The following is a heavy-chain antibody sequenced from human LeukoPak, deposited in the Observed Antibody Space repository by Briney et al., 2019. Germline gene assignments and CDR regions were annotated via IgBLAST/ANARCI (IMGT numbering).Heavy chain of an antibody. Sequence: GGSLRLSCAASGFAFSDYYMSWIRQAPGKGLEWLSYISSTSSFTNYADSVKGRFTISRDNAENSLHLQMNGLRAEDTAVYYCARGTAAGRREFNFDYWGQGTLVTVSS. CDR3: ARGTAAGRREFNFDY. CDR2: ISSTSSFT. CDR1: GFAFSDYY. D-gene: IGHD6-13*01. J-gene: IGHJ4*02. V-gene: IGHV3-11*05.